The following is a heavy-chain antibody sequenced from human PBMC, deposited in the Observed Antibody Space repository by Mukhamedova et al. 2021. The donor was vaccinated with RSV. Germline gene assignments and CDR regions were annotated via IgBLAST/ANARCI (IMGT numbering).Heavy chain of an antibody. Sequence: SSSYYWGWIRQPPGKGLEWIGSVFYSGSTYYNPSLKSRVTISVDTSKNHFFLELTSVTAADTAIYYCAGNRSDSQAFDHWGQGAL. D-gene: IGHD2-21*02. CDR2: VFYSGST. V-gene: IGHV4-39*02. CDR1: SSSYY. CDR3: AGNRSDSQAFDH. J-gene: IGHJ4*02.